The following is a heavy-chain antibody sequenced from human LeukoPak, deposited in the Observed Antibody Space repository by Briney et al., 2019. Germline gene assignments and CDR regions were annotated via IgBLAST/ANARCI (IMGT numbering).Heavy chain of an antibody. CDR1: GYTFTSYY. V-gene: IGHV1-18*04. J-gene: IGHJ4*02. CDR3: ARVLAVAGPFDY. CDR2: ISAYNGNT. D-gene: IGHD6-19*01. Sequence: GASVKVSCKASGYTFTSYYMHWVRQAPGQGLEWMGWISAYNGNTNYAQKLQGRVTMTTDTSTSTAYMELRSLRSDDTAVYYCARVLAVAGPFDYWGQGTLVTVSS.